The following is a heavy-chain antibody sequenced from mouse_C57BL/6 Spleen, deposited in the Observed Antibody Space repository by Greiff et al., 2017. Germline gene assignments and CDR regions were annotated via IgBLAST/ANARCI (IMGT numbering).Heavy chain of an antibody. V-gene: IGHV14-4*01. CDR3: TTCSYEAWFAY. Sequence: EVQLQQSGAELVRPGASVKLSCTASGFNIKDDYMHWVKQRPEQGLEWIGWIDPENGDTEYASKFQGKATITADTSSNTAYLQLSSLTSEDTAVYYCTTCSYEAWFAYWGQGTLVTVSA. CDR2: IDPENGDT. D-gene: IGHD1-1*01. J-gene: IGHJ3*01. CDR1: GFNIKDDY.